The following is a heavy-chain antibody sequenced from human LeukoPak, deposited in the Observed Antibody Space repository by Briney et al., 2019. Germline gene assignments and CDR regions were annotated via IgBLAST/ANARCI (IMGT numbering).Heavy chain of an antibody. J-gene: IGHJ4*02. CDR1: GGSFSGYY. D-gene: IGHD3-22*01. V-gene: IGHV4-34*01. Sequence: SETLSLTCAVYGGSFSGYYWSWIRQPPGKGLEWIGEINHSGSTNYNPSFKSRVTISVDTSKNQFSLKLSSVTAADTAVYYCARDGTYYYDRIHFDYWGQGTLVTVSS. CDR2: INHSGST. CDR3: ARDGTYYYDRIHFDY.